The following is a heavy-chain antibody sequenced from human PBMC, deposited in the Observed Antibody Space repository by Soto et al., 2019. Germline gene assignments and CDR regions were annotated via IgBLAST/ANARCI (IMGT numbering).Heavy chain of an antibody. J-gene: IGHJ4*02. Sequence: QVQLVQSGAEVKKPGASVKVSCKASGYTFTSYGISWVRQAPGQGLEWMGWISAYNGNTNYAQKLKGRVTRTTDTSTITAYMELRSLRSDDTAVYYCARAIYDYVWGSYRPYYFDYWGQGTLVTVSS. CDR3: ARAIYDYVWGSYRPYYFDY. V-gene: IGHV1-18*01. CDR2: ISAYNGNT. D-gene: IGHD3-16*02. CDR1: GYTFTSYG.